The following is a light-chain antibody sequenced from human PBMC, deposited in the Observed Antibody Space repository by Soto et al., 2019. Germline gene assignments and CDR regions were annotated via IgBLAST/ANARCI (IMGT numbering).Light chain of an antibody. J-gene: IGKJ4*01. Sequence: EIVLTQSPATLSLSPGERATLSCRASQSVSSSLVWYQQKPGQAPRLLIYDASNRATGIPARFSGSGSGTDFTPTISSLEPEDLAVYYCQQRSNWPLTFGGGTKVDIK. CDR3: QQRSNWPLT. V-gene: IGKV3-11*01. CDR1: QSVSSS. CDR2: DAS.